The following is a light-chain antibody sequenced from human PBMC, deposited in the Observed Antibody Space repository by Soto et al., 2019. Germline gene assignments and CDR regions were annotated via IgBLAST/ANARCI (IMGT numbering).Light chain of an antibody. J-gene: IGLJ2*01. V-gene: IGLV4-69*01. CDR3: QTWGTGVGV. CDR1: SGHSSYA. Sequence: QPVLTQSPSASASLGASVKLTCTLSSGHSSYAIGWHQQQPEKGPRYLMKFNSDGSHSKGDGIPDRFSGSSSGAERYLTISSLQSEDEDDYYCQTWGTGVGVFGGGTKLTVL. CDR2: FNSDGSH.